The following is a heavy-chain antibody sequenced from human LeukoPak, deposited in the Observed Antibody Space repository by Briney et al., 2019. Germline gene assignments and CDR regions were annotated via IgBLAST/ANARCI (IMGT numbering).Heavy chain of an antibody. V-gene: IGHV4-59*08. D-gene: IGHD6-19*01. Sequence: PSETLSLTCTVSGGSITGYFWSRIRQPPGKGLEWIGYVFYSGGTLYNPSLNSRVTISVGTSKTQFSLKLTSVTAADTAVYYCARHISVSYDAFDLWGRGTMVTVSS. CDR1: GGSITGYF. J-gene: IGHJ3*01. CDR2: VFYSGGT. CDR3: ARHISVSYDAFDL.